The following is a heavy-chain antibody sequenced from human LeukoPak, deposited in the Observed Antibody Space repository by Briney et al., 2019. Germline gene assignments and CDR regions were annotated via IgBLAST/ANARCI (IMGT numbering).Heavy chain of an antibody. CDR2: LNPNSGGT. J-gene: IGHJ5*02. Sequence: ASVKVSCKASGYTFTAYYMHWMRQAPGQGLEWMGWLNPNSGGTNYAQKFQGRVTMTRDTSSSTAYMELSRLRSDDTAVYYCARVPNLSGNQWFDPWGQGTLVIVSS. D-gene: IGHD1-20*01. CDR3: ARVPNLSGNQWFDP. V-gene: IGHV1-2*02. CDR1: GYTFTAYY.